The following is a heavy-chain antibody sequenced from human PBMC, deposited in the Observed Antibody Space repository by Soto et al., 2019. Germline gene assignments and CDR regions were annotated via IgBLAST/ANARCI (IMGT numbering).Heavy chain of an antibody. D-gene: IGHD1-26*01. V-gene: IGHV3-74*01. CDR1: GFTFSNYW. CDR2: IDSDGSTT. Sequence: EVQLVESGGGSVQPGRSPRLSCAASGFTFSNYWMHWVRQAPGRGLVWVSHIDSDGSTTTYADSVEGRFTISRDNAKNTLKLEKNSLRAEETAVYLCLKDVSGLGIDHWGLGTPVTVPS. CDR3: LKDVSGLGIDH. J-gene: IGHJ4*02.